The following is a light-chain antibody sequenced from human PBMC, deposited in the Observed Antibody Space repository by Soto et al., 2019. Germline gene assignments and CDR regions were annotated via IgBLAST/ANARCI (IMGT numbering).Light chain of an antibody. J-gene: IGKJ4*01. V-gene: IGKV3-20*01. Sequence: TQSPGRKSYSPGERDTLSCRVSQSVSSNYLAWYQQKPGQAPKVLIYRASSRATGIPDRFSGSGSGTDFTLTISRLEPEDFAVYYCHQYGSSPRTFGEGTKVDIK. CDR2: RAS. CDR1: QSVSSNY. CDR3: HQYGSSPRT.